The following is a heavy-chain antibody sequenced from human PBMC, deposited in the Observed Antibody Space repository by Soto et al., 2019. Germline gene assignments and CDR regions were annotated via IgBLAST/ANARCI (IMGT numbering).Heavy chain of an antibody. Sequence: GESLKISCAASGFTFSSYSMNWVRQAPGKGLEWVSSISSSSSYIYYADSVKGRFTISRDNAKNSLYLQMNSLRAEDTAVYYCARDGSLYSSSWSGWFDPWGQGTLVTVSS. CDR3: ARDGSLYSSSWSGWFDP. J-gene: IGHJ5*02. V-gene: IGHV3-21*01. CDR1: GFTFSSYS. D-gene: IGHD6-13*01. CDR2: ISSSSSYI.